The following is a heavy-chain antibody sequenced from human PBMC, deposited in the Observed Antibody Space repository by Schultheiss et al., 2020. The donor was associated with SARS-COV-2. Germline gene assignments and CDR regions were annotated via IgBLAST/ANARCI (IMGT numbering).Heavy chain of an antibody. D-gene: IGHD4-17*01. CDR2: ISVDGSNN. CDR3: ARDRHLGDYGDLLPYFDY. CDR1: GFTFISYT. V-gene: IGHV3-30*01. Sequence: GGSLRLSCAASGFTFISYTMHWVRQAPGKGLEWVALISVDGSNNYYADSVKGRFTISRDNSKNTLYLQMNSLRAEDTAVYYCARDRHLGDYGDLLPYFDYWGQGTLVTVSS. J-gene: IGHJ4*02.